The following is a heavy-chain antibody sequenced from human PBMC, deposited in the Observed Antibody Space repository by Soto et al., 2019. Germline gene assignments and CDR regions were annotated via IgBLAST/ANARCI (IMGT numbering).Heavy chain of an antibody. J-gene: IGHJ5*02. CDR2: IYYSGST. CDR3: ARRGSSSWKNWFDP. CDR1: GGSISSSSYY. Sequence: SETLSLTCTVSGGSISSSSYYWGWIRQPPGKGLEWIGSIYYSGSTYYNPSLKSRVTISVDTSKNQFSLKLSSVTAADTAVYYCARRGSSSWKNWFDPWGQGTLVTVSS. D-gene: IGHD6-13*01. V-gene: IGHV4-39*01.